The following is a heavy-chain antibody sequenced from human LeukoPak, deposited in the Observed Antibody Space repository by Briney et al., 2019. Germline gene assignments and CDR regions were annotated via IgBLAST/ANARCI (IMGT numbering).Heavy chain of an antibody. CDR1: GGSIRSYY. V-gene: IGHV4-59*08. D-gene: IGHD5-18*01. CDR3: ASGERGYSYGPLDF. CDR2: IFYAGST. Sequence: SETLSLTCTVSGGSIRSYYWSWIRQPPGKGLEWIGYIFYAGSTTYNPSLKSRVTISIDTSKNQFSLKLNSVTAADTAVYYCASGERGYSYGPLDFWGQGTLVTVSS. J-gene: IGHJ4*02.